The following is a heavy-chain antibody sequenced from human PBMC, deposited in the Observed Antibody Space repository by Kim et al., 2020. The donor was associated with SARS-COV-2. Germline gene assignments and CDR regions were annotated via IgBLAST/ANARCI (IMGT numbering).Heavy chain of an antibody. D-gene: IGHD3-10*01. Sequence: ASVKVSCKASGYTFTSYAMHWVRQAPGQRLEWMGWINAGNGNTKYSQKFQGRVTITRDTSASTAYMELSSLRSEDTAVYYCARDGLTMVRGPIGYWGQGTLVTVSS. V-gene: IGHV1-3*01. CDR1: GYTFTSYA. CDR3: ARDGLTMVRGPIGY. J-gene: IGHJ4*02. CDR2: INAGNGNT.